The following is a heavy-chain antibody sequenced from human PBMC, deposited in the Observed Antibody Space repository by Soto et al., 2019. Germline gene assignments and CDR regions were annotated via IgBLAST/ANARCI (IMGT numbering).Heavy chain of an antibody. D-gene: IGHD6-13*01. CDR2: TYYRSKWYN. Sequence: QVQLQQSGPGLVKPSQTLSLTCAISGDSVSSNSAAWNWIRQSPSRGLEWLGRTYYRSKWYNDSAVYVKSRITITPETSKNQFSLQLNSVTPEDTAVYYCAREGKQPLVRRGGMDVWGQGTTVTVSS. V-gene: IGHV6-1*01. J-gene: IGHJ6*02. CDR1: GDSVSSNSAA. CDR3: AREGKQPLVRRGGMDV.